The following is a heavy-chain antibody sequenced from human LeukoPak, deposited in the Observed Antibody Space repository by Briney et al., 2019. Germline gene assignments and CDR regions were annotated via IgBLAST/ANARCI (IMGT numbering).Heavy chain of an antibody. CDR3: AREDDFWSGYPYYYYMDV. Sequence: PSETLSLTCTVSGGSISSYYWSWIRQPPGKGLEWIGSIYHSGSTYYNPSLKSRVTISVDTSKNQFSLKLSSVTAADTAVYYCAREDDFWSGYPYYYYMDVWGKGTTVTVSS. CDR2: IYHSGST. CDR1: GGSISSYY. D-gene: IGHD3-3*01. V-gene: IGHV4-38-2*02. J-gene: IGHJ6*03.